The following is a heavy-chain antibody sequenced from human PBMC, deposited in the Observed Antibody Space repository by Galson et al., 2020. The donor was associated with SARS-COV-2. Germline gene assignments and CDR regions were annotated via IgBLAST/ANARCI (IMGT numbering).Heavy chain of an antibody. D-gene: IGHD1-26*01. J-gene: IGHJ5*02. Sequence: TGGSLRLSCAASGFTFSDYSMNWVRQSPGKGLEWLSYISTSSSIIYYADSVKGRFTISRDNAKNSLDLQMDSLRDEDTAVYYCVRVGGGGSHYVNWFGPWGQGTLVTVSS. CDR2: ISTSSSII. V-gene: IGHV3-48*02. CDR1: GFTFSDYS. CDR3: VRVGGGGSHYVNWFGP.